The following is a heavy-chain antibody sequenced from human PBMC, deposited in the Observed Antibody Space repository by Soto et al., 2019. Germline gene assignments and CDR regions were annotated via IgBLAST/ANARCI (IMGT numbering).Heavy chain of an antibody. D-gene: IGHD3-9*01. Sequence: SETLSLTCTVSGGSISSYYWSWIRQPPGKGLEWIGYIYYSGSTNYNPSLKSRVTISVDTSKNQFSLKLSSVTAADTAVYYCARDLGDILTGYGGVYGMDVWGQGTTVTVSS. J-gene: IGHJ6*02. CDR3: ARDLGDILTGYGGVYGMDV. CDR2: IYYSGST. V-gene: IGHV4-59*01. CDR1: GGSISSYY.